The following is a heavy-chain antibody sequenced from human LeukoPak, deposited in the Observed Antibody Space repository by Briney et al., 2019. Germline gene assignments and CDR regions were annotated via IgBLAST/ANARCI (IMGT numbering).Heavy chain of an antibody. CDR1: GFTFSSYA. Sequence: GGSLRLSCAASGFTFSSYAMHWVRQAPGKGLEWVAVISYDGSNKYYADSVKGRFTISRDNSKNTLYLQMNSLRAEDTAVYYCARGGYCSGGSCYPAKDFDYWGQGTLVTVSS. CDR3: ARGGYCSGGSCYPAKDFDY. J-gene: IGHJ4*02. CDR2: ISYDGSNK. V-gene: IGHV3-30*04. D-gene: IGHD2-15*01.